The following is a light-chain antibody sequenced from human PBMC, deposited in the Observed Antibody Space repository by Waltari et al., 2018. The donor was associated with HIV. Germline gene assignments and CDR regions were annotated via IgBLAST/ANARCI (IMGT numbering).Light chain of an antibody. J-gene: IGKJ2*01. V-gene: IGKV2-28*01. Sequence: DIVMTQSPLSLPVPPGEPASISCRSSQSLLHSNRYTYLDWYLQKPGQSPQLLIYLGSNRASGVPDRFSGSGSGTDFTLKISRVEAEDVGVYYCMQALQTPYTFGQGTKLEIK. CDR3: MQALQTPYT. CDR2: LGS. CDR1: QSLLHSNRYTY.